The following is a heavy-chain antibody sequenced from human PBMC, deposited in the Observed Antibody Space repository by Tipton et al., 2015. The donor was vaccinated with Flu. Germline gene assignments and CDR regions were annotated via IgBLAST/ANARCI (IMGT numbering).Heavy chain of an antibody. D-gene: IGHD1-26*01. J-gene: IGHJ4*02. Sequence: TLSLTCTVSGGSISSYYWSWIRQPAGKGLEWIGRIYTSGSTNYNPSLKSRVTMSVDTSKNQFSLKLSSVTAADTAVYYCARDLPHRYSGSYSWPLLWGQGNLVTVSS. CDR1: GGSISSYY. CDR2: IYTSGST. V-gene: IGHV4-4*07. CDR3: ARDLPHRYSGSYSWPLL.